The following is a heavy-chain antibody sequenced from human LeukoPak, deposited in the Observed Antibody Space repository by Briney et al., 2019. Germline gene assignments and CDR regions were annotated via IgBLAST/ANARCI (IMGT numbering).Heavy chain of an antibody. CDR3: VRGPLLGHDSSGPGFDI. CDR1: GGSISSSY. Sequence: PSETLSLTCTVSGGSISSSYWSCIRQPPGKGLEWIAVINPTEGGTSYAQNLQGRVTVTTDASTNIVYMNLSSLKSDDTAMYYCVRGPLLGHDSSGPGFDIWGQGTLVTVSS. D-gene: IGHD3-22*01. V-gene: IGHV4-4*08. CDR2: NPTEGGT. J-gene: IGHJ3*02.